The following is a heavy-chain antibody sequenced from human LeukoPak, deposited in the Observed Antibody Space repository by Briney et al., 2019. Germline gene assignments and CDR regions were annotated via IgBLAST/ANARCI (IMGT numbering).Heavy chain of an antibody. CDR3: TRRWDSSGYFLPLDY. D-gene: IGHD3-22*01. CDR2: IRSKANSYEA. Sequence: GGSLRLSCAAPGYTFSGTAMHWVRQASGKGLEWVGRIRSKANSYEAAYAASVTGRFTISRNDSKNTAYLQMNSLKTEDTAVYYCTRRWDSSGYFLPLDYWGQGTLVTVSS. V-gene: IGHV3-73*01. J-gene: IGHJ4*02. CDR1: GYTFSGTA.